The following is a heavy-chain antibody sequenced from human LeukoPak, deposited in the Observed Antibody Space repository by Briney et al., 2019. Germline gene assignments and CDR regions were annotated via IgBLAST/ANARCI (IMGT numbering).Heavy chain of an antibody. V-gene: IGHV3-30*02. CDR2: IRYDGSNK. CDR3: AKASGFGELFSFDY. D-gene: IGHD3-10*01. J-gene: IGHJ4*02. CDR1: GFTFSSYG. Sequence: QSGGSLRLSCAASGFTFSSYGMHWVRQAPGKGLEWVAFIRYDGSNKYYADSVKGRFTISRDNSKNTLYLQMNSLRAEDTAVYYCAKASGFGELFSFDYWGQGTLVTVSS.